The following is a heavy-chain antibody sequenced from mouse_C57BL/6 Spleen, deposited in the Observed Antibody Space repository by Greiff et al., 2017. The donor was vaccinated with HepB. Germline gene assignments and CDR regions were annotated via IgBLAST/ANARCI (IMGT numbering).Heavy chain of an antibody. D-gene: IGHD1-1*01. CDR2: IDPSDSYT. CDR1: GYTFTSYW. CDR3: ASGADYYGSRGYYFDY. Sequence: VQLQQSGAELVRPGTSVKLSCKASGYTFTSYWMHWVKQRPGQGLEWIGVIDPSDSYTNYNQKFKGKATLTVDTSSSTAYMQLSSLTSEDSAVYYCASGADYYGSRGYYFDYWGQGTTLTVSS. V-gene: IGHV1-59*01. J-gene: IGHJ2*01.